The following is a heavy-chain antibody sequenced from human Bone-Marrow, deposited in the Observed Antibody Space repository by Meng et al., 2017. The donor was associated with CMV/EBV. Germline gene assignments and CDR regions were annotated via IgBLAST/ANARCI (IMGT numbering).Heavy chain of an antibody. CDR1: GYTFTSYD. CDR3: ASEGVVVVPAAGGFDY. V-gene: IGHV1-46*01. D-gene: IGHD2-2*01. J-gene: IGHJ4*02. Sequence: ASVKVSCKASGYTFTSYDMHWVRQAPGQGLEWMGIINPSGGSTSYAQKFQGRVTMTRDTSTSTVYMELSSLRSEDTAVYYCASEGVVVVPAAGGFDYWGQGTLVTVSS. CDR2: INPSGGST.